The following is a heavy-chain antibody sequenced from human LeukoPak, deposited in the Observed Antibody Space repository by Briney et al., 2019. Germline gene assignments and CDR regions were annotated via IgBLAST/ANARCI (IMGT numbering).Heavy chain of an antibody. Sequence: PGGSLRLSCAASGFTFSSYAMHWVRQAPGKGLEWVAVISYDGSNKYYADSVKGRFTISGDNSKNTLYLQMNSPGAEDTAVYYCARDSSDDSSGYPDYWGQGTLVTVSS. D-gene: IGHD3-22*01. V-gene: IGHV3-30-3*01. CDR3: ARDSSDDSSGYPDY. CDR2: ISYDGSNK. CDR1: GFTFSSYA. J-gene: IGHJ4*02.